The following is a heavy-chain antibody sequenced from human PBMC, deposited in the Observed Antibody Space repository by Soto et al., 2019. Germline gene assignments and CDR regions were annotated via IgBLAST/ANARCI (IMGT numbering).Heavy chain of an antibody. J-gene: IGHJ4*02. CDR3: ARGQGGWYLATHFPY. Sequence: QVQLQESGPGLVKPSQTLSLTCTVSGGSISSGDYYWGWSRQPPGKGREWIGYIYYSGITYHNPSLKSRVTIAVDTPKNQFARKLSSVTAADTAVYYCARGQGGWYLATHFPYWGQGTLVTVSS. D-gene: IGHD6-19*01. CDR2: IYYSGIT. CDR1: GGSISSGDYY. V-gene: IGHV4-30-4*01.